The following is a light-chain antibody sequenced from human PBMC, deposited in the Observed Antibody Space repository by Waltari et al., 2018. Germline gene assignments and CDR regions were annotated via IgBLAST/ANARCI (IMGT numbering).Light chain of an antibody. CDR2: YDD. CDR3: AAWDISLNNLL. CDR1: SSNIGDSA. J-gene: IGLJ2*01. Sequence: QSALTQPPSVSGAPRQRVTISCSGTSSNIGDSAVNWYQQLPGKPPKLVIYYDDLVPSGVSDLFSGSKSGSSASLAISGLQSEDEAVYFCAAWDISLNNLLFGGGTKLTVL. V-gene: IGLV1-36*01.